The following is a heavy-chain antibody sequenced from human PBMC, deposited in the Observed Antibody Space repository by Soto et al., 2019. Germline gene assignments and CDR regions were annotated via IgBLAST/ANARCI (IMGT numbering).Heavy chain of an antibody. V-gene: IGHV1-18*01. CDR1: GYTFTSYG. J-gene: IGHJ5*02. D-gene: IGHD5-18*01. CDR2: ISAYNGNT. CDR3: ARVADTALVRFAP. Sequence: GASVKVSCKASGYTFTSYGISWVRQAPGQGLEWMGWISAYNGNTNYAQKPQGRITMTTDTSTSIAYMELRSLKSDDTAVDNCARVADTALVRFAPWGQGTLVTVSS.